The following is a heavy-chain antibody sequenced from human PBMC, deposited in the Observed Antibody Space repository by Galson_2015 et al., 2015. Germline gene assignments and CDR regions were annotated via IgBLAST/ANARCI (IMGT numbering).Heavy chain of an antibody. D-gene: IGHD3-16*01. CDR2: ISFDGSNI. CDR1: GFNFRGYS. CDR3: ARDWGSAFDI. J-gene: IGHJ3*02. Sequence: SLRLSCAASGFNFRGYSVHWVRQAPGKGLEWVAVISFDGSNIHYVDSVKGRFSISRDNSKNTLFLEMNSLRPEDAAVYYCARDWGSAFDIWGQGTMVAVSS. V-gene: IGHV3-30-3*01.